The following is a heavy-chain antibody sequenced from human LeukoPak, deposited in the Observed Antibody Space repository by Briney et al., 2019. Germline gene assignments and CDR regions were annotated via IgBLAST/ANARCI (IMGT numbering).Heavy chain of an antibody. CDR3: ARSVATPPGNYYYMDV. CDR2: IIPIFSTA. D-gene: IGHD5-12*01. J-gene: IGHJ6*03. V-gene: IGHV1-69*05. CDR1: GGTFSSYA. Sequence: SVKVSCKASGGTFSSYAISWVRQAPGQGLEWMGGIIPIFSTANYAQKFQGRVTITTDESTSTAYMELSSLRSEDTAVYYCARSVATPPGNYYYMDVWGKGTTVTVSS.